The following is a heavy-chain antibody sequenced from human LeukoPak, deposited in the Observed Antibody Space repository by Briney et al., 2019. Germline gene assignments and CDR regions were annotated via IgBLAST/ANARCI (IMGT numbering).Heavy chain of an antibody. CDR1: GYTCTGYY. J-gene: IGHJ4*02. Sequence: ASVKVSCKASGYTCTGYYMHWVRQAPGQGIEWMGWINPNSGGTNYAQKFQGRVTMTRDTSISTAYMELSRLRSDDTAVYYCARQRDYYDRSFDYWGQGTLVTVSS. CDR3: ARQRDYYDRSFDY. CDR2: INPNSGGT. D-gene: IGHD3-22*01. V-gene: IGHV1-2*02.